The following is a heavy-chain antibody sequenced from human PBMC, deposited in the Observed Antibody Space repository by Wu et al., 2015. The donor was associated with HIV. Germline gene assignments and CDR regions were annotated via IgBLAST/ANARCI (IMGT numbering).Heavy chain of an antibody. D-gene: IGHD3-22*01. CDR3: ARVFEDSSGYYSWFDP. J-gene: IGHJ5*02. V-gene: IGHV1-18*01. CDR1: GYTFITHA. CDR2: ITTNNGYT. Sequence: QVQLVQSGGDVKKSGASVKVSCKASGYTFITHAITWVRQAPGQRPEWMGWITTNNGYTKYAQKFQDRLSLTTDTSATTVYMELRSLRSDDTAVYYCARVFEDSSGYYSWFDPWGQGTLVTVSS.